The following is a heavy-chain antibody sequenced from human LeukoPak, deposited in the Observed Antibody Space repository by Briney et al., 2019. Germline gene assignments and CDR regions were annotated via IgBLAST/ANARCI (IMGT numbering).Heavy chain of an antibody. D-gene: IGHD2-21*01. Sequence: PGGSLRLSCATSGLSFNNAWMSWVRQAPGKGLEWVGRIRGKADGGATDYAAPVKGRFIISRDASEKTLYLQMNSLKTEDTALYYCTTYFCGGDCSVFNYWGQGTLVTVSS. CDR3: TTYFCGGDCSVFNY. V-gene: IGHV3-15*01. J-gene: IGHJ4*02. CDR1: GLSFNNAW. CDR2: IRGKADGGAT.